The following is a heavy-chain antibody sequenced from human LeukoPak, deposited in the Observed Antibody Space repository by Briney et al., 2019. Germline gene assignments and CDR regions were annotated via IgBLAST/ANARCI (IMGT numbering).Heavy chain of an antibody. D-gene: IGHD3-9*01. V-gene: IGHV4-34*01. Sequence: SETLSLTCAVYGGSFSGYYWTWIRQPPGKGLEWNGEINHSGSTNYNPSLKSRVTISVDTSKNQFSLKLSSVTAADTAVYYCARGQGLRYFDWLRRYYFDYWGQGTLVTVSS. J-gene: IGHJ4*02. CDR3: ARGQGLRYFDWLRRYYFDY. CDR1: GGSFSGYY. CDR2: INHSGST.